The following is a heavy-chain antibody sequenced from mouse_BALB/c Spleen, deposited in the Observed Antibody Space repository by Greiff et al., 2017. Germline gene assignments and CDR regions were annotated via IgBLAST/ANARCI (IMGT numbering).Heavy chain of an antibody. CDR2: INSNGGST. Sequence: EVKVVESGGGLVQPGGSLKLSCAASGFTFSSYGMSWVRQTPDKRLELVATINSNGGSTYYPDSVKGRFTISRDNAKNTLYLQMSSLKSEDTAMYYCARDGGLRPSWFAYWGQGTLVTVSA. CDR3: ARDGGLRPSWFAY. CDR1: GFTFSSYG. D-gene: IGHD2-4*01. J-gene: IGHJ3*01. V-gene: IGHV5-6-3*01.